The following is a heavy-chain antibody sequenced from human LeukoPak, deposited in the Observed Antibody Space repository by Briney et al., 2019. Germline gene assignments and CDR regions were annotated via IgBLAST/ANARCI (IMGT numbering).Heavy chain of an antibody. J-gene: IGHJ4*02. V-gene: IGHV1-69*01. CDR1: GGTFSSYA. CDR2: IIPIFGTA. D-gene: IGHD5-18*01. Sequence: ASVKVSWKASGGTFSSYAISWVRQAPGQGLEWMGGIIPIFGTANYAQKFQGRVTITADESTSTAYMELSSLRSEDTAVYYCARGRIQLLNYYFDYWGQGTLVTVSS. CDR3: ARGRIQLLNYYFDY.